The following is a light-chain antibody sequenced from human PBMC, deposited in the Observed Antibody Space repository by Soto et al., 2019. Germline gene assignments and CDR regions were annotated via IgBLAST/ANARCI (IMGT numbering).Light chain of an antibody. CDR3: QQRCSTPRT. V-gene: IGKV1-39*01. J-gene: IGKJ1*01. CDR1: HTINTY. CDR2: AAS. Sequence: DIQMKQSPSSLSASVGDRVTITCRASHTINTYLNWYQQKPGKAPELLIYAASSLQSGVPSRFRCSGSGRDFTLTISSLQPEDFATYYFQQRCSTPRTFGQGTKVEIK.